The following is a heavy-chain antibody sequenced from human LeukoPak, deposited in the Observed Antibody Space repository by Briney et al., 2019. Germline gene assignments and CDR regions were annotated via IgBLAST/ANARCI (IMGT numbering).Heavy chain of an antibody. J-gene: IGHJ4*02. Sequence: GESLKISCAASGFTFSNYSMNWVRQAPGKGLEWVSSISSSSSYIYYADSVKGRFTISRDNAKNSLYLQMNSLRGEDTAVYYCARGHAGEHYWGQGTLVTVSS. CDR3: ARGHAGEHY. CDR2: ISSSSSYI. V-gene: IGHV3-21*04. D-gene: IGHD3-16*01. CDR1: GFTFSNYS.